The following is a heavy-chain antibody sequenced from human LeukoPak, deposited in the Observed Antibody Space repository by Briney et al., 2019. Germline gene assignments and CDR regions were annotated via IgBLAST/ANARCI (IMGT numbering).Heavy chain of an antibody. CDR1: GFTFREYS. Sequence: GGSLRLSCAASGFTFREYSMSWVRQAPGNGLEWVSNIRANGGDTYYTDSVKGRFTISRDNSKNTLYLEMNSLRAEDTAVYYCAKGGYTTSFDPWGQGTLVTVSS. CDR3: AKGGYTTSFDP. V-gene: IGHV3-23*01. D-gene: IGHD2-15*01. CDR2: IRANGGDT. J-gene: IGHJ5*02.